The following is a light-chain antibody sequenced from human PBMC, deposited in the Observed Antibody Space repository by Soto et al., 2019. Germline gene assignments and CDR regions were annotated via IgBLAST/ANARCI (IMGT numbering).Light chain of an antibody. CDR1: PSVTNY. CDR3: QQSGYSPIT. CDR2: GAF. Sequence: EIVLTQSPATLSLSPGERATLSCRASPSVTNYLAWYQQKPGQPPRLLIYGAFNRAAGIPARFSGSGSGTDFTLTIYRLEPEDFAVYYCQQSGYSPITFGQGTRLEIK. J-gene: IGKJ5*01. V-gene: IGKV3-20*01.